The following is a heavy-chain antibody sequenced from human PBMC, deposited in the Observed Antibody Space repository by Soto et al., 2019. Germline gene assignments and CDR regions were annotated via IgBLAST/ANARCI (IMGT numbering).Heavy chain of an antibody. CDR1: GFTFSSNW. D-gene: IGHD6-13*01. CDR2: INSDGSIT. Sequence: PGGSLRLSCAASGFTFSSNWMHWVRQAPGKGLVWVSRINSDGSITSYADSVKGQFTISRDNAKNTLYLQMNSLRAEDTAVYYCARGSSSWYVSFDYWGQGILGTVS. CDR3: ARGSSSWYVSFDY. J-gene: IGHJ4*02. V-gene: IGHV3-74*01.